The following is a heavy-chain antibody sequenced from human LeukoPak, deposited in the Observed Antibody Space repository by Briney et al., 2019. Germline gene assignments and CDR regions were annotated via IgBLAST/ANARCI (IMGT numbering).Heavy chain of an antibody. CDR2: ISGSGGTT. D-gene: IGHD3-10*01. Sequence: GGSLRLSCAASGFTFSSYAMSWVRQAPGKGLEWVSGISGSGGTTYYADSVKGRFTISRDNSKNTLYLQMNSLRAEDTAVYYCAKDRGNTMVRGITASDYWGQGTLVTVSS. CDR3: AKDRGNTMVRGITASDY. CDR1: GFTFSSYA. V-gene: IGHV3-23*01. J-gene: IGHJ4*02.